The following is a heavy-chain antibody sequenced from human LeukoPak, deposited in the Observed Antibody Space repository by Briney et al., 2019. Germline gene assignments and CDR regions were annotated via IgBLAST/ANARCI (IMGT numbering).Heavy chain of an antibody. CDR3: ARDGTSTDDY. J-gene: IGHJ4*02. Sequence: GGSVKVSCKASGYTFSNFGISGVRQAPGQGRAGMGWISGNNDNPNYGQKLQGRLTVTTDSSTNTAYMELRNLRSDDTAVYYCARDGTSTDDYWGQGTLVTVSS. D-gene: IGHD2-2*01. CDR2: ISGNNDNP. V-gene: IGHV1-18*01. CDR1: GYTFSNFG.